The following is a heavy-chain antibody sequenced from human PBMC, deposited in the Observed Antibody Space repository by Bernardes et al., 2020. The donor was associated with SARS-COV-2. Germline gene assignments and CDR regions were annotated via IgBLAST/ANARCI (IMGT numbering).Heavy chain of an antibody. J-gene: IGHJ6*02. Sequence: SETLSLTCAVYGGSFSGYYWSWIRQPPGKGLEWIGEINHSGSTNYNPSLKSRVTISVDTSKNQFSLKLSSVTAADTAVYYCARGLRIFGVGPSYYYYGMDVWGQGTTVTVS. D-gene: IGHD3-3*01. CDR3: ARGLRIFGVGPSYYYYGMDV. CDR1: GGSFSGYY. CDR2: INHSGST. V-gene: IGHV4-34*01.